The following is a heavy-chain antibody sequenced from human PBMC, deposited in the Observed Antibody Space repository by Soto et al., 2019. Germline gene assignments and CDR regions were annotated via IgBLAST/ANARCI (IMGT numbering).Heavy chain of an antibody. J-gene: IGHJ4*02. CDR3: TRGGFYYYDSSGYYDY. CDR1: GGSISSYY. Sequence: SETLSLTCTVSGGSISSYYWSWLRQPPGKGLEWIGYIYYSGSTNYNPSLKSRVTISVDTSKNQFSLKLTSVTAADTAVYFCTRGGFYYYDSSGYYDYWGQGALVTVTP. CDR2: IYYSGST. D-gene: IGHD3-22*01. V-gene: IGHV4-59*01.